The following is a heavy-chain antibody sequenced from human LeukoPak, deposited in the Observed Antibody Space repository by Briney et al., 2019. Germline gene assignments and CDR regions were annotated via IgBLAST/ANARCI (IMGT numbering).Heavy chain of an antibody. CDR1: GFTFSSHA. Sequence: GGSLRLSCAASGFTFSSHAMSWVRQAPGKGLEWVSAISGSGGSTYYADSVKGRFTISRDSSKNTLYLQMNSLRAEDTAVYYCAKDRQGSSWRFPSFDYWGQGTLVTVSS. J-gene: IGHJ4*02. V-gene: IGHV3-23*01. D-gene: IGHD6-13*01. CDR3: AKDRQGSSWRFPSFDY. CDR2: ISGSGGST.